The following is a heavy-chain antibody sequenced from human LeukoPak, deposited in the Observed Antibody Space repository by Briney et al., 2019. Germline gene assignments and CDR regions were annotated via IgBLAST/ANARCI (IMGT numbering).Heavy chain of an antibody. V-gene: IGHV4-59*08. CDR2: IYYSEST. J-gene: IGHJ4*02. CDR3: ARLGYSYVFDY. D-gene: IGHD5-18*01. CDR1: GGSISSYY. Sequence: SETLSLTCTVSGGSISSYYWSWIRQPPGKGLEWIGYIYYSESTNYNPSLKSRVTISVDTSKNQFSLKLSSVTAADTAVYYCARLGYSYVFDYWGQGTLVTVSS.